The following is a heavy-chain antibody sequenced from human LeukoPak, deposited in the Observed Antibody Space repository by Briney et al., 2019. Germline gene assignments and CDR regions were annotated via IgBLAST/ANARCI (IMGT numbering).Heavy chain of an antibody. CDR1: GGSIIAFY. V-gene: IGHV4-59*01. CDR3: ARGRYCSDGSCYLDY. D-gene: IGHD2-15*01. J-gene: IGHJ4*02. CDR2: IYYSGST. Sequence: KTSETLSLTCTVSGGSIIAFYWSWIRQPPGKGLEWIGYIYYSGSTNYTPSLKSRVTMSVDTSKNQFSLKLSSVTAADTAVYYCARGRYCSDGSCYLDYWGQGTLVTVSS.